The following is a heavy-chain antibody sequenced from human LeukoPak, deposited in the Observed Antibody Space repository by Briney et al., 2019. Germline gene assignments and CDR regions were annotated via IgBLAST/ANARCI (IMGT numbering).Heavy chain of an antibody. CDR2: ISSSSSYI. V-gene: IGHV3-21*01. J-gene: IGHJ3*02. Sequence: PGGSLRLSCAASGFTFSSYSMNWVRQAPGKGLEWVSSISSSSSYIYYADSVKGRFTISRDNAKNSLYLQMNSLRAEDTAVYYCARDSGSYYEDAFDIWGQGTMVTVSS. CDR1: GFTFSSYS. D-gene: IGHD1-26*01. CDR3: ARDSGSYYEDAFDI.